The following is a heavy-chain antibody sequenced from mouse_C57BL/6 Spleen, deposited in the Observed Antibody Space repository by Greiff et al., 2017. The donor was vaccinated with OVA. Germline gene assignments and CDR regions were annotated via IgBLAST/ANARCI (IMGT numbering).Heavy chain of an antibody. D-gene: IGHD1-1*01. CDR3: ARRPTVVPYAMDY. CDR1: GYTFTDYN. J-gene: IGHJ4*01. V-gene: IGHV1-18*01. Sequence: VQLQQSGPELVKPGASVKIPCKASGYTFTDYNMDWVKQSHGKSLEWIGDINPNNGGTIYNQKFKGKATLTVDKSSSTAYMELRRLTSEDTAVYYCARRPTVVPYAMDYWGQGTSVTVSS. CDR2: INPNNGGT.